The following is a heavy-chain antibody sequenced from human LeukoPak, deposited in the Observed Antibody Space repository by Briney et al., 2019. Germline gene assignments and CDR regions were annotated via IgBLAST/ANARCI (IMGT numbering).Heavy chain of an antibody. CDR1: GYTFTNYY. Sequence: ASVTVSCKASGYTFTNYYMHWVRQAPGQGLEWMGMINPSGGGTGYAQRFQGRVTMTRDTSTSTVYMDLSSLRSEDTAVYYCARVSMGATYFRALDIWGQGTMVTVSS. V-gene: IGHV1-46*01. J-gene: IGHJ3*02. CDR2: INPSGGGT. CDR3: ARVSMGATYFRALDI. D-gene: IGHD1-26*01.